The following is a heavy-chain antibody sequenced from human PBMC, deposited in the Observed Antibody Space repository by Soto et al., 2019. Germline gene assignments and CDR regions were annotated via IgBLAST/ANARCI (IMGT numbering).Heavy chain of an antibody. CDR1: GFTFSSYA. V-gene: IGHV3-23*01. Sequence: GGSLRLSCAASGFTFSSYAMSWVRQAPGKGLEWVSAISGSGGSTYYADSVKGRFTISRDNSKNTLYLKMNSLRAEDTAVYYCAKGPLSFVVVVAATTPDFDYWGQGTLVTVSS. J-gene: IGHJ4*02. CDR2: ISGSGGST. D-gene: IGHD2-15*01. CDR3: AKGPLSFVVVVAATTPDFDY.